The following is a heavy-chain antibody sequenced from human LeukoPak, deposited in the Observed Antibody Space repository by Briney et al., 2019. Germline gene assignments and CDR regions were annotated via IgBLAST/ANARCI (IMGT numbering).Heavy chain of an antibody. J-gene: IGHJ5*02. D-gene: IGHD4-11*01. CDR3: ARDPVTTVTTDWWFDP. CDR1: GATFSSYA. Sequence: SVKLSCKASGATFSSYAISWVRQAPGQGLESMRRIIPIFGIANYAQKFQGRVTITADKSTSTAYMELSSLRSEDTAVYYCARDPVTTVTTDWWFDPWGQGTLVTVSS. V-gene: IGHV1-69*04. CDR2: IIPIFGIA.